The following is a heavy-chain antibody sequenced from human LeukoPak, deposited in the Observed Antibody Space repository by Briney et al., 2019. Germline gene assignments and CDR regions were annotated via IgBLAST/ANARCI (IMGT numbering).Heavy chain of an antibody. V-gene: IGHV3-23*01. CDR3: GKEGGA. D-gene: IGHD3-16*01. CDR1: GFRFSDFT. CDR2: IGGRGGST. Sequence: HPGGSLRLSCAASGFRFSDFTMTWVRQAPAKGPEWVSAIGGRGGSTYYADSLGGRFTISRDNSKDMVYLQMNSLKVEDTATYYCGKEGGAWGQGTKVTVSS. J-gene: IGHJ5*02.